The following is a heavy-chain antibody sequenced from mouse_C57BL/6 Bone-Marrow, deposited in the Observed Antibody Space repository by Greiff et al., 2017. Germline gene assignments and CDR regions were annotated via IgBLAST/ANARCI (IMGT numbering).Heavy chain of an antibody. J-gene: IGHJ1*03. Sequence: QVQLKESGPELVKPGASVKLSCKASGYTFTSYDINWVKQRPGQGLEWIGWIYPRDGSTKYNEKFKGKATLTVDTSSSTAYMELHSLTSEDSAVYFCARDYGSSYWYSDVWGTGTTVTVSS. D-gene: IGHD1-1*01. CDR2: IYPRDGST. V-gene: IGHV1-85*01. CDR1: GYTFTSYD. CDR3: ARDYGSSYWYSDV.